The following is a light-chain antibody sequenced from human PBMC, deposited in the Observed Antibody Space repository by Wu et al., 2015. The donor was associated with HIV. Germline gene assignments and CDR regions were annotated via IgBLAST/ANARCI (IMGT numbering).Light chain of an antibody. CDR3: QQYSRSPPT. CDR2: DAS. Sequence: EIVLTQSPATLSLSPGRRATLSCRASQSIDSDLGWYQQRPGQAPRLLIYDASNRATGIPDRFSGSGSGTDFTLIIDRLEPEDFAVYFCQQYSRSPPTFGGGTKVEIK. J-gene: IGKJ4*01. V-gene: IGKV3-20*01. CDR1: QSIDSD.